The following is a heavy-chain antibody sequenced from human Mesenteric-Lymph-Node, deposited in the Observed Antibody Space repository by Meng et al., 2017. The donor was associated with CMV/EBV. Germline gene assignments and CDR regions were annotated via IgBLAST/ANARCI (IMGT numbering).Heavy chain of an antibody. D-gene: IGHD4-17*01. J-gene: IGHJ5*02. V-gene: IGHV4-31*02. CDR1: GDSISRGNYS. CDR2: IYHSGNT. Sequence: GDSISRGNYSWTWIPQHPGKGLEWIGYIYHSGNTYYNPSLKSRVTISVDTSKNHFSLNLNSVTAADTAVYYCARRDYRDLENWFDPWGQGTLVTVSS. CDR3: ARRDYRDLENWFDP.